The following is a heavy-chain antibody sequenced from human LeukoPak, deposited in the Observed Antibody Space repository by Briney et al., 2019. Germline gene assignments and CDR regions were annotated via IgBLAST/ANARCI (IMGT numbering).Heavy chain of an antibody. CDR3: ASRDIVVVPAAMRVDFWSGSDY. CDR1: GGTFSSYA. CDR2: IIPIFGTA. V-gene: IGHV1-69*05. Sequence: SVKVSCKASGGTFSSYAISWVRQAPGQGLEWMGGIIPIFGTANYAQKFQGRVTIITDESTSTAYMELSSLRSEDTAVYYCASRDIVVVPAAMRVDFWSGSDYWGQGTLVTVSS. J-gene: IGHJ4*02. D-gene: IGHD2-2*01.